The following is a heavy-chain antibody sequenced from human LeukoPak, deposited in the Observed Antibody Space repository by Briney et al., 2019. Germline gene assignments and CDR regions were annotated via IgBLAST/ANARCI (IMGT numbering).Heavy chain of an antibody. CDR1: GGSISSYY. J-gene: IGHJ5*02. CDR3: ASITSGSYEYNWFDP. Sequence: MTSETLSLTCTVSGGSISSYYWSWIRQPPGKGLEWIGYIYYSGSTNYNPSLKSRVTISVDKSKNQFSLKLSSVTAADTAVYYCASITSGSYEYNWFDPWGQGTLVTVSS. V-gene: IGHV4-59*12. D-gene: IGHD3-10*01. CDR2: IYYSGST.